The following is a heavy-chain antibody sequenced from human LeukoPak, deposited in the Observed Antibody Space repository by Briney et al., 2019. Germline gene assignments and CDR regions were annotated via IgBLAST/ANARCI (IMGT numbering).Heavy chain of an antibody. D-gene: IGHD2-15*01. CDR2: VIPIFSTA. J-gene: IGHJ5*02. CDR1: GGTFSNYA. CDR3: ARDTPLGFDP. V-gene: IGHV1-69*06. Sequence: GASVKVSCKASGGTFSNYAIGWVRQAPGQGLEWMGGVIPIFSTANYAQKFQGRVTITADRSTSTAYMELSSLRSEDTAVYYCARDTPLGFDPWGQGTLVTVSS.